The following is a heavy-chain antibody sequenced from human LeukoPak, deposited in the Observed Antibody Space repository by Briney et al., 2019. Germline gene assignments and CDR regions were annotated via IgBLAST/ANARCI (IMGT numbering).Heavy chain of an antibody. Sequence: ASVKVSCKASGYTFTSYYMHWVRQAPGQGLEWMGWINPNSGGTNYAQKFQGRVTMTRDTSISTAYMELSRLRSDDTAVYYCARVPGYSYGFPDYWGQGTLVTVSS. CDR2: INPNSGGT. D-gene: IGHD5-18*01. CDR3: ARVPGYSYGFPDY. V-gene: IGHV1-2*02. CDR1: GYTFTSYY. J-gene: IGHJ4*02.